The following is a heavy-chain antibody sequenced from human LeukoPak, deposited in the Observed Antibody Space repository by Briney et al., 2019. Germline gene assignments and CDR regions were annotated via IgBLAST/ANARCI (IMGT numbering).Heavy chain of an antibody. CDR2: IYSGGST. Sequence: GGSLRLSCAASGFTVSSNYMSWVRQAPGKGLEWVSVIYSGGSTYYADSVKGRFTISRDNSKNTLYLQMNSLRAEDTAVYYCAKDLVYSYGYDYYYYGMDVWGQGTTVTVSS. V-gene: IGHV3-66*01. CDR3: AKDLVYSYGYDYYYYGMDV. J-gene: IGHJ6*02. CDR1: GFTVSSNY. D-gene: IGHD5-18*01.